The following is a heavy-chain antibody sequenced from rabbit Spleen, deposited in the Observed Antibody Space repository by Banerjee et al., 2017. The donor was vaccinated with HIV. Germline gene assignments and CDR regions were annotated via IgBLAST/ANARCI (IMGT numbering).Heavy chain of an antibody. J-gene: IGHJ4*01. CDR1: GFTISNYW. V-gene: IGHV1S7*01. CDR3: AREDVGGSVSL. CDR2: IYPITETT. D-gene: IGHD1-1*01. Sequence: QLVESGGGLVQPGGSLTLSCKAYGFTISNYWMNWVRQAPGKGLEWIGIIYPITETTYYANWVNGRSTISSDNAQNTVDLQMNSLTAADTATYFCAREDVGGSVSLWGQGTLVTVS.